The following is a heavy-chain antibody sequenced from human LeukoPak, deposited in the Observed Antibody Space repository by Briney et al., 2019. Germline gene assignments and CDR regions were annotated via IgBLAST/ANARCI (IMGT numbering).Heavy chain of an antibody. CDR3: AGYSSSSMDY. CDR2: IKQDGSEK. Sequence: QSGGSLRLSCAASGSTFSSYWMSWVRQAPGKGLEWVANIKQDGSEKYYVDSVKGRLTISRDNAKNSLYLQMNSLRAEDTAVYYCAGYSSSSMDYWGQGTLVTASS. CDR1: GSTFSSYW. V-gene: IGHV3-7*01. D-gene: IGHD6-6*01. J-gene: IGHJ4*02.